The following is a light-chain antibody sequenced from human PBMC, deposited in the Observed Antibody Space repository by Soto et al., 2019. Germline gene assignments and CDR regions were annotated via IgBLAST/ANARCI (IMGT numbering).Light chain of an antibody. CDR2: EVS. Sequence: QSALTQPASVSGSPGQSITIPCTGTSSDVGGYNYVSWYQQHPGKAPKLMIYEVSNRPSGVSNRFSGSKSGNTASLTISGLQAEDEADYYCSSYTSSSPPVFGTGIKATV. J-gene: IGLJ1*01. CDR1: SSDVGGYNY. V-gene: IGLV2-14*01. CDR3: SSYTSSSPPV.